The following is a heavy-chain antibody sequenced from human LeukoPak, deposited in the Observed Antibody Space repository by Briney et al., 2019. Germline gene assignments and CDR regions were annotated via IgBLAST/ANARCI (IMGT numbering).Heavy chain of an antibody. Sequence: GGPLRLSCAASGFTFSDYYMSWIRQAPGKGLEWVSYISSSGSTIYYADSVKGRFTISRDNAKNSLYLQMNSLRAEDTAVYYCARGADGSGSYLYYYYGMDVWGQGTTVTVSS. J-gene: IGHJ6*02. CDR2: ISSSGSTI. D-gene: IGHD3-10*01. V-gene: IGHV3-11*01. CDR3: ARGADGSGSYLYYYYGMDV. CDR1: GFTFSDYY.